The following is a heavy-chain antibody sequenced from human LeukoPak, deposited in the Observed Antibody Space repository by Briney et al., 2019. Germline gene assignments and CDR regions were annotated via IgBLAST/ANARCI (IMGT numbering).Heavy chain of an antibody. V-gene: IGHV5-51*01. J-gene: IGHJ4*02. CDR2: IYPGDSDT. CDR3: ARLTRNYYDSSGPDY. Sequence: GESLKISCKGSGYSFPSYWIGWVRQMPGKGLEWMGIIYPGDSDTRYSPSFQGQVTISADKSISTAYLQWSSLKASDTAMYYCARLTRNYYDSSGPDYWGQGTLVTVSS. D-gene: IGHD3-22*01. CDR1: GYSFPSYW.